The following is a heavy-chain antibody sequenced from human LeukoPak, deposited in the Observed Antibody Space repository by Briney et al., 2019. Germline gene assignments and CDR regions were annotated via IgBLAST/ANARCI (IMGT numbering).Heavy chain of an antibody. CDR3: AKDQVDTAEAGGGY. V-gene: IGHV3-30*18. D-gene: IGHD5-18*01. CDR1: GFTFSSYN. Sequence: GGSLRLSCAASGFTFSSYNMNWVRQAPGKGLEWVAVISYDGSNKYYADSVKGRFTISRDNSKNTLYLQMNSLRAEDTAVYYCAKDQVDTAEAGGGYWGQGTLVTVSS. J-gene: IGHJ4*02. CDR2: ISYDGSNK.